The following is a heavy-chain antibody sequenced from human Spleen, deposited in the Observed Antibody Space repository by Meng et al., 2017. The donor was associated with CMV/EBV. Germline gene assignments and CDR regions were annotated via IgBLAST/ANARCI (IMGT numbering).Heavy chain of an antibody. D-gene: IGHD4-23*01. J-gene: IGHJ3*02. Sequence: ASVKVSCKASGYSFTDYYIHWVRQAPGQGLEWMGWINPRSGDTSYAQKFQGRVTMTTNTYIRTAYMELNGLRSDDTAVYYCARIRGDYGGNTGAFDIWGQGTMVTVSS. CDR2: INPRSGDT. V-gene: IGHV1-2*02. CDR1: GYSFTDYY. CDR3: ARIRGDYGGNTGAFDI.